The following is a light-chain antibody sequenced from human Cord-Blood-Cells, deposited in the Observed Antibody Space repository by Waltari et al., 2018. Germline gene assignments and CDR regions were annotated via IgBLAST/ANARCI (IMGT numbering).Light chain of an antibody. V-gene: IGLV2-11*01. CDR2: DVS. CDR1: SSDVGGYKH. J-gene: IGLJ3*02. CDR3: CSYAGSYTFERV. Sequence: QSALTQPRSVSGSPGQSVTISCTGTSSDVGGYKHVSWYQQHPGKAPKLMIYDVSKRPSGVPDRFSGSKSGNTASLTISGLQAEDEADYYCCSYAGSYTFERVFGGGTKLTVL.